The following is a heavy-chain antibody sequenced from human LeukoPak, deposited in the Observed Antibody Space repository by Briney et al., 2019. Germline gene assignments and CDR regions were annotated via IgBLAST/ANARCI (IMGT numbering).Heavy chain of an antibody. CDR3: ASSRGGDNDYGDYRDYPLDY. Sequence: ASVKVSCKASGYTFTSYDINWVRQATGQGLEWMGWINPNSGGTNYAQKFQGRVTMTRDTSISTAYMELSRLRSDDTAVYYCASSRGGDNDYGDYRDYPLDYWGQGTLVTVSS. V-gene: IGHV1-2*02. J-gene: IGHJ4*02. CDR2: INPNSGGT. CDR1: GYTFTSYD. D-gene: IGHD4-17*01.